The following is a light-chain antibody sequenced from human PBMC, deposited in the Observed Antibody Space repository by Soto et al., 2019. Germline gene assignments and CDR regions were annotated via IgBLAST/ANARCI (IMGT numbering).Light chain of an antibody. J-gene: IGKJ5*01. CDR2: DAS. CDR1: QGISSA. Sequence: AIQLTQSPSSLSASVGERVTITCRASQGISSALAWYQQKAGKPPKLLIYDASSLKSGVPSRFSGSGSGTDFTLTISSLQPEDFATYYCQQFNIYLTFGQGTRLEIK. CDR3: QQFNIYLT. V-gene: IGKV1-13*02.